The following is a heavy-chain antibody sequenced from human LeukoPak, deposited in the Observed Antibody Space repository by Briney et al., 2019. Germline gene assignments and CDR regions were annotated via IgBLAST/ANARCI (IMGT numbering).Heavy chain of an antibody. D-gene: IGHD3-10*01. CDR1: GFTFSSYS. CDR3: ARSWFGELTLDY. CDR2: ISSSSSYI. J-gene: IGHJ4*02. V-gene: IGHV3-21*01. Sequence: GGSPRLSCAASGFTFSSYSMNWVRQAPGKGPEWVSSISSSSSYIYYADSVKGRFTISRDNAKNSLYLQMNSLRAEDTAVYYCARSWFGELTLDYWGQGTLVTVSS.